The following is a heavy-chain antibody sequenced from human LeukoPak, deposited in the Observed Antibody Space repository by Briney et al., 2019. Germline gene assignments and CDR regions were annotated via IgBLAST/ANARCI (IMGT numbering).Heavy chain of an antibody. CDR1: GGSFSGYY. D-gene: IGHD3-3*01. CDR3: ARNCRNDFWTSPNWFDP. Sequence: SETLSLTCAVYGGSFSGYYWSWIRQPPGKGLEWIGEINHSGSTNYNPSLKSRVTISVDTSKNQFSLKLSSVTAADTAVYYCARNCRNDFWTSPNWFDPWGQGTLVTVSS. V-gene: IGHV4-34*01. CDR2: INHSGST. J-gene: IGHJ5*02.